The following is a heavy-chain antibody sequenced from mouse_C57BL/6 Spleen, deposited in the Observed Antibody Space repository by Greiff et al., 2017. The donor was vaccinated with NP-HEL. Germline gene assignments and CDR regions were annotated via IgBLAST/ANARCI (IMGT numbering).Heavy chain of an antibody. V-gene: IGHV1-78*01. CDR3: AREGNYGYDDGHAMDY. CDR1: GYTFTDHT. D-gene: IGHD2-2*01. J-gene: IGHJ4*01. CDR2: IYPRDGST. Sequence: VQLQQSDAELVKPGASVKISCKVSGYTFTDHTIHWMKQRPEQGLEWIGYIYPRDGSTKYNEKFKGKATLTADKSSSTAYMQLNSLTSEDSAVFVCAREGNYGYDDGHAMDYWGQGTSVTVSS.